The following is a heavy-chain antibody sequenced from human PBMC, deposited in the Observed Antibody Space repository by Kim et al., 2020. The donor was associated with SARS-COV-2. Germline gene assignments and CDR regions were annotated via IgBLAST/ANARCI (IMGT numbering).Heavy chain of an antibody. D-gene: IGHD4-17*01. CDR2: GNT. J-gene: IGHJ6*02. V-gene: IGHV1-3*01. CDR3: ARATGYGMDV. Sequence: GNTTYSQTFQGRVTITRDTSASTAYMELRSLRSEETAVYYCARATGYGMDVWGQGTTVTVSS.